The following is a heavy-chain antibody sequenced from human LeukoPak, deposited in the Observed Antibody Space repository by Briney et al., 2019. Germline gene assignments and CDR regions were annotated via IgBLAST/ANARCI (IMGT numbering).Heavy chain of an antibody. Sequence: SETLSLTCAVYGGSFSGYYWSWIRQPPGKGLEWIGEINHSGSTNYNPSLKSRVTISVDTSKNQFSLKLSSVTAADTAVYYCARPGGYSSSWTLGWLVYWGQGTLVTVSS. V-gene: IGHV4-34*01. CDR2: INHSGST. D-gene: IGHD6-13*01. CDR3: ARPGGYSSSWTLGWLVY. CDR1: GGSFSGYY. J-gene: IGHJ4*02.